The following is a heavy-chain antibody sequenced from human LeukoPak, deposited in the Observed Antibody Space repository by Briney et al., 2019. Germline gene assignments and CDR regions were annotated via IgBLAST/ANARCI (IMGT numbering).Heavy chain of an antibody. V-gene: IGHV3-7*04. J-gene: IGHJ4*02. CDR3: ARAYSF. CDR1: GFTFSSYA. Sequence: GGSLRLSCAASGFTFSSYAMSWVRQAPGKGLEWVANIKQDGSEKYYVDSVKGRFTISRDNAKNSLYLQMNSLRAEDTAVYYCARAYSFWGQGTLVTVSS. CDR2: IKQDGSEK. D-gene: IGHD1-26*01.